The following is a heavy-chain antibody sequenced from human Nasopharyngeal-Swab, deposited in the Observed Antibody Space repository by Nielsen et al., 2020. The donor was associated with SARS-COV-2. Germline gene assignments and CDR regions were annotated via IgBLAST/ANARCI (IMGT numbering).Heavy chain of an antibody. CDR2: IAHDASNE. Sequence: GGSLRLSCAASGFTFSSFGMHWVRQAPGKGLEWVAFIAHDASNEYYGDSVKGRFSISRDSSKNTLYLQMDSLRGEDTAVYYCARDPDVDIVATDAFDIWGQGTMVTVSS. CDR3: ARDPDVDIVATDAFDI. J-gene: IGHJ3*02. CDR1: GFTFSSFG. V-gene: IGHV3-30*03. D-gene: IGHD5-12*01.